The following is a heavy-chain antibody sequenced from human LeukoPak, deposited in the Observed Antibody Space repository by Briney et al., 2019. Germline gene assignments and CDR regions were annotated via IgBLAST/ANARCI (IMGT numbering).Heavy chain of an antibody. Sequence: SETLSLTCTVSGGSISSYYWSWIRQPPGKGLEWIGYIYYSGSTNYNPSLKSRVTISVDTSKNQFSLKLSSVTAADTAVYYCATRDNDYSTHRHYWGQGTLVTVSS. CDR1: GGSISSYY. V-gene: IGHV4-59*08. CDR3: ATRDNDYSTHRHY. D-gene: IGHD4-11*01. CDR2: IYYSGST. J-gene: IGHJ4*02.